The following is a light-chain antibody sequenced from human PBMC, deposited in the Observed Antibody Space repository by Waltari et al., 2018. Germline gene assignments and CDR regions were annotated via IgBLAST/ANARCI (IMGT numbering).Light chain of an antibody. Sequence: SCRASQSVGWSLAWYQQKPGRAPRLLIYGASSRATGIPDRFSDSGSGTDFSLSISGLEPEDFAVYYCQHYVRLPVTFGRGTKVEIK. J-gene: IGKJ1*01. V-gene: IGKV3-20*01. CDR2: GAS. CDR1: QSVGWS. CDR3: QHYVRLPVT.